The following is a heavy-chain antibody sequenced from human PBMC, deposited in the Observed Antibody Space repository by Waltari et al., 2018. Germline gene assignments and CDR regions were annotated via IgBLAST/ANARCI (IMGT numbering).Heavy chain of an antibody. CDR1: GFTFSSYT. J-gene: IGHJ3*02. D-gene: IGHD6-13*01. CDR3: ARVFVAAAGSHHDAFDI. V-gene: IGHV3-21*03. Sequence: EVQLVESGGGLVKPGGSLRLSCAASGFTFSSYTMNLVRQAPGKGLEWVSSISGSSSYIYYADSVKGRFTISRDNAKNSLYLQMNSLRAEDTAVYYCARVFVAAAGSHHDAFDIWGQGTMVTVSS. CDR2: ISGSSSYI.